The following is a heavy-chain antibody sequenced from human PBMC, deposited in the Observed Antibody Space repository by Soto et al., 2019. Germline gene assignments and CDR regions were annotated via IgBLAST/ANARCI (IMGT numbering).Heavy chain of an antibody. D-gene: IGHD2-15*01. J-gene: IGHJ4*02. CDR3: VRASGYCSGGTCFPFDY. Sequence: QSLTCDVSGGSISIGTYSWNWIRQPPGKGLEWIGYIYHSGSFYYNPSLESRVTISIDRSKNQFSLNLSSVTAADTAVYYCVRASGYCSGGTCFPFDYWGRGTLVTVSS. CDR1: GGSISIGTYS. V-gene: IGHV4-30-2*01. CDR2: IYHSGSF.